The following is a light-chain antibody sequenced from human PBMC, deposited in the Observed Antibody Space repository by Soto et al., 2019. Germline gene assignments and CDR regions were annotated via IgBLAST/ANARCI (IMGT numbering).Light chain of an antibody. CDR3: SSYTSGSTWV. V-gene: IGLV2-14*01. Sequence: QSALTQPASVSGSPGQSITISCTGTSSDVGGYNYVSWYQQHPGKAPKLMIYEVSNRPSGVSNRFSGSKSGNTASLTISGLKAEYEAAYYCSSYTSGSTWVFGGGTKLTVL. CDR2: EVS. CDR1: SSDVGGYNY. J-gene: IGLJ3*02.